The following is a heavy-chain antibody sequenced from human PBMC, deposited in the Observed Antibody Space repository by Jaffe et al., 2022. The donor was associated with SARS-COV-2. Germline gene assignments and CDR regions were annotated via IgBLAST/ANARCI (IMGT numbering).Heavy chain of an antibody. Sequence: EVQLVESGGGLVKPGGSLRLSCAASGFTFSSYSMNWVRQAPGKGLEWVSSISSSSSYIYYADSVKGRFTISRDNAKNSLYLQMNSLRAEDTAVYYCATSPPGFYSGDYYYYGMDVWGQGTTVTVSS. J-gene: IGHJ6*02. CDR3: ATSPPGFYSGDYYYYGMDV. V-gene: IGHV3-21*01. D-gene: IGHD1-26*01. CDR1: GFTFSSYS. CDR2: ISSSSSYI.